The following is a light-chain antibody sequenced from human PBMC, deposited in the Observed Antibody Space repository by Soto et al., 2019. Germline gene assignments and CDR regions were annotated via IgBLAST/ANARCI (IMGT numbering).Light chain of an antibody. J-gene: IGKJ1*01. CDR1: QSVSSSS. CDR3: QQYRT. CDR2: EAS. V-gene: IGKV3D-20*02. Sequence: ETVLTQSPATLSLSPGERATVSCRASQSVSSSSLAWYQQNPGQAPRLLIYEASSRATGIPDRFSGSGSGTDFTLTISRLEPEDFAVYYCQQYRTFGQGTKVDIK.